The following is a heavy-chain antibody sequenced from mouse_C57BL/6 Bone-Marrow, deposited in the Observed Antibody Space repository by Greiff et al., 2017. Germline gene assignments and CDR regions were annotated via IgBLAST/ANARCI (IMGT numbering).Heavy chain of an antibody. J-gene: IGHJ1*03. CDR3: ARRGGWYFDV. CDR2: IDPSDSYT. V-gene: IGHV1-69*01. CDR1: GYTFTSYW. Sequence: QVQLQQPGAELVMPGASVKLSCKASGYTFTSYWMHWVKQRPGQGLEWIGAIDPSDSYTNYNQKVKGKSTLTVDKSSSTAYMQLSSLTSEDSAVYYCARRGGWYFDVWGTGTTVTVSS.